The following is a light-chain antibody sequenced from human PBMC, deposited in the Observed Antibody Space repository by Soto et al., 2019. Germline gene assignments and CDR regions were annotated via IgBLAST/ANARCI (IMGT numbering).Light chain of an antibody. Sequence: QSVLTQPPSVSGAPGQRVTISCTGSSANIGAGYDVHWYQQLPGTAPKLLIYGNSNRPSGVPDRVYGSKSGTSASLAINGLEAEDEADYYCQSYDSGLSGSYVFGTGTKLTVL. V-gene: IGLV1-40*01. CDR3: QSYDSGLSGSYV. CDR2: GNS. CDR1: SANIGAGYD. J-gene: IGLJ1*01.